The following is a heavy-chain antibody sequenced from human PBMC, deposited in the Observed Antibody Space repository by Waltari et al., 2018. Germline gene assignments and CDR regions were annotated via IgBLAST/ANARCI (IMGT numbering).Heavy chain of an antibody. Sequence: QVQLQESGLGLVKPSETLSLTCSVAGGSVNSASYNWSWIRQPAGKGLEWIGYIYYSGSANYNPSLKSRVTMSVDTSKNQFSLKLSSVTAADTAVYYCARFYGDYSNWFDPWGQGTLVTVSS. D-gene: IGHD4-17*01. CDR2: IYYSGSA. V-gene: IGHV4-61*01. J-gene: IGHJ5*02. CDR3: ARFYGDYSNWFDP. CDR1: GGSVNSASYN.